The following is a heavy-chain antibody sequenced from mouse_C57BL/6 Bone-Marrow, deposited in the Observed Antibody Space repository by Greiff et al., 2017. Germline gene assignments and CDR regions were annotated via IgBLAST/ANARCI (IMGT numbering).Heavy chain of an antibody. CDR1: GYTFTSYT. V-gene: IGHV1-4*01. CDR2: INPSNGDT. CDR3: ARGGSLFAY. Sequence: QVQLQQSGAELARPGASVKMSCKASGYTFTSYTMHWVKQRPGQGLEWIGNINPSNGDTKYNQKFKDKATLTADKSSSTASMQLRSLASEDSAVYDCARGGSLFAYWGQGTLVTVSA. J-gene: IGHJ3*01.